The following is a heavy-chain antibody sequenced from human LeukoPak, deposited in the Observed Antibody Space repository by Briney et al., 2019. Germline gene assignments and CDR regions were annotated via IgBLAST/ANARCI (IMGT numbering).Heavy chain of an antibody. CDR1: GGSIRSSSYN. CDR3: AILLRGYSYGSLDAFDI. CDR2: IYYSGST. J-gene: IGHJ3*02. D-gene: IGHD5-18*01. Sequence: SETLSLTCTVSGGSIRSSSYNWGWIRQPPGKGLEWIGSIYYSGSTYYNPSLKSRVTISVDTSKNQFSLKLSSVTAADTAVYYCAILLRGYSYGSLDAFDIWGQGTMVTVSS. V-gene: IGHV4-39*01.